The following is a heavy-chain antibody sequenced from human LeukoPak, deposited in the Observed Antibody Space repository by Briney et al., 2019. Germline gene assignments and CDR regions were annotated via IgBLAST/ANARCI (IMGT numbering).Heavy chain of an antibody. J-gene: IGHJ4*02. Sequence: PGGSLRLSCAASGFTFSSYSMNWVRQAPGKGLEWVSSISSSSSNIYYADSVKGRFAISRDNAKNSLYLQMNSLRVEDTAVYYCARCTTGRTFGSLREIKRSREIDYWGQGTLVTVSS. D-gene: IGHD1-1*01. CDR1: GFTFSSYS. CDR3: ARCTTGRTFGSLREIKRSREIDY. V-gene: IGHV3-21*01. CDR2: ISSSSSNI.